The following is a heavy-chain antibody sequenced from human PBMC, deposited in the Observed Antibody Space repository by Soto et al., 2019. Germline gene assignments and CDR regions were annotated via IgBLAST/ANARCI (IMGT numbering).Heavy chain of an antibody. V-gene: IGHV1-69*13. CDR2: IIPIFGTA. CDR3: ASSGSYYRSAFDI. D-gene: IGHD1-26*01. J-gene: IGHJ3*02. CDR1: GGTFSSYA. Sequence: ASVKVSCKASGGTFSSYAISWVRQAPGQGLEWMRGIIPIFGTANYAQKFQGRVTITADESTSTAYMELSSLRSEDTAVYYCASSGSYYRSAFDIWGQGTMVTVSS.